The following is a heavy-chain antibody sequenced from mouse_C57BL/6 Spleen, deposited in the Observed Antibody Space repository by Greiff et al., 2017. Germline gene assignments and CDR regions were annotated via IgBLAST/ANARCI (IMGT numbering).Heavy chain of an antibody. Sequence: VQLQQSGPELVKPGASVKISCKASGYAFSSSWMNWVKQRPGKGLEWIGRIYPGDGDTNYNGKFKGKATLTAAKSSSTAYMQLSSLTSEDSAVYFCARGAYGSSPSPMDYWGQGTSVTVSS. CDR1: GYAFSSSW. D-gene: IGHD1-1*01. V-gene: IGHV1-82*01. CDR3: ARGAYGSSPSPMDY. CDR2: IYPGDGDT. J-gene: IGHJ4*01.